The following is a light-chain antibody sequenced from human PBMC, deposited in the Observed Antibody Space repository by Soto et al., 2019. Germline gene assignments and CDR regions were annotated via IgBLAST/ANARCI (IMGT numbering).Light chain of an antibody. Sequence: QSVLTQSPAASASLGASVKLTCTLSSGHSTYAIAWHQQQPEKGPRCLMKINSDGSHTKGDGIPDRFSGSSSGAERYLHISSLQSADEADYYCQTWGPGFVVFGGGTKLTVL. J-gene: IGLJ2*01. CDR3: QTWGPGFVV. CDR1: SGHSTYA. V-gene: IGLV4-69*01. CDR2: INSDGSH.